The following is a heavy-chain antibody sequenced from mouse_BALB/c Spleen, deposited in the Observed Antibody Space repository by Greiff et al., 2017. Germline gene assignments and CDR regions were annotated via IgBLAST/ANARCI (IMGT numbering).Heavy chain of an antibody. V-gene: IGHV5-12-1*01. CDR1: GFAFSSYD. CDR3: ATFPTPCDGSSYDYAMDY. D-gene: IGHD1-1*01. Sequence: EVQVVESGGGLVKPGGSLKLSCAASGFAFSSYDMSWVRQTPEKRLEWVAYISSGGGSNYYPDTVKGRFTISRDNAKNTLYLQMSSLKSEDTAMYYCATFPTPCDGSSYDYAMDYWGQGTTVTVSS. J-gene: IGHJ4*01. CDR2: ISSGGGSN.